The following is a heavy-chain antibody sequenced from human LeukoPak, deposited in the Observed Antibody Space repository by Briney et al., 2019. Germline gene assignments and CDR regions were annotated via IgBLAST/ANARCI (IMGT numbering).Heavy chain of an antibody. J-gene: IGHJ4*02. CDR2: ISYDGSNK. CDR3: AKASPRVWTTVTTIDY. Sequence: PGGSLRLSCAASGFTFSSYGMHWVRQAPGKGLEWVAVISYDGSNKYYADSVKGRFTISRDNSKNTLYLQMNSLRAEDTDVYYCAKASPRVWTTVTTIDYWGQGTLVTVSS. CDR1: GFTFSSYG. V-gene: IGHV3-30*18. D-gene: IGHD4-17*01.